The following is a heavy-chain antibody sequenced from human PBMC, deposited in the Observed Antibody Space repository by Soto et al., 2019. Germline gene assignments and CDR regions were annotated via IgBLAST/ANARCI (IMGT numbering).Heavy chain of an antibody. CDR2: ISGSGVIT. CDR1: GFTFSGYD. V-gene: IGHV3-23*01. Sequence: LRLSCAASGFTFSGYDMTWVRQAPGQGLQYISGISGSGVITYYPDSTRGRFIISRDNSKNILYLQVNILRAEDTAVYYCARRGPYYFDFWGKGTLVTVSS. D-gene: IGHD3-10*01. J-gene: IGHJ4*02. CDR3: ARRGPYYFDF.